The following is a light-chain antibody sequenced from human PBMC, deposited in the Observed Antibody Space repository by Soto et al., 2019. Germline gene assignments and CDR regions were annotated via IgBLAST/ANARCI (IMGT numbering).Light chain of an antibody. V-gene: IGLV1-44*01. CDR2: SNN. CDR1: STNIGSNT. Sequence: QSVLTQPPSASGTPGQRVTISCSGSSTNIGSNTVNWYQQFPGTAPKLLIYSNNQRSSGVPDRFSGSKSGTSASLAISALQSEDEADYYCAAWDDNLTGWVFGGGTKVTVL. CDR3: AAWDDNLTGWV. J-gene: IGLJ3*02.